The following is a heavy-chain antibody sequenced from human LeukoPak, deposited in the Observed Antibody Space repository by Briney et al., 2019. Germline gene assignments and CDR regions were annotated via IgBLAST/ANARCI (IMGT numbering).Heavy chain of an antibody. CDR1: GGTFGSYA. Sequence: ASVKVSCKASGGTFGSYAISWVRQAPGQGLEWMGRIIPIFGTANYAQKFQGRVTITTDESTSTAYMELSGLRSEDTAVYYCARGGMITSGVDYWGQGTLVTVSS. J-gene: IGHJ4*02. D-gene: IGHD3-16*01. V-gene: IGHV1-69*05. CDR2: IIPIFGTA. CDR3: ARGGMITSGVDY.